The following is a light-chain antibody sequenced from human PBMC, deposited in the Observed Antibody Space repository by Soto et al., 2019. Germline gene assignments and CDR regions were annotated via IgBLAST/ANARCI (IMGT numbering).Light chain of an antibody. CDR2: GAS. CDR1: QSVSSSY. CDR3: QLYDSSSWT. V-gene: IGKV3-20*01. J-gene: IGKJ1*01. Sequence: EIVLTQSPGTLSLSPGERASLSCRASQSVSSSYLAWYQLKPGQAPRLLIYGASNRATGIPDRFSGSGSGTDFTLTISRLETEDFAVYYCQLYDSSSWTFGQGTKVEIK.